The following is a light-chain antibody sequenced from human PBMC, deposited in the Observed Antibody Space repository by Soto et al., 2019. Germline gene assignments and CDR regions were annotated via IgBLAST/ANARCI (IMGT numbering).Light chain of an antibody. CDR2: QAS. CDR1: QSISSW. CDR3: QQYNLYPWT. V-gene: IGKV1-5*03. J-gene: IGKJ1*01. Sequence: DLQMTQSPSTLSASVGDRVTITCRASQSISSWLAWYQQKPGKTPKVLIYQASNLESGVPSRFSGSGSGTDFTLTISSLQPEDFAAYYCQQYNLYPWTFGLGTKVEIK.